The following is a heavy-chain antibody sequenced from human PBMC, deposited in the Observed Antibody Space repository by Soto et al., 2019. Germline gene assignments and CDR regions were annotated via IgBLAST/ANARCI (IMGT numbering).Heavy chain of an antibody. Sequence: QVQLVESGGGVVQPGKSLRLSCAASGFVFTSYAIHWVRQAPGKGLEWVAVISYDGSNKYYADSVKGRFTISRDNSKNTLYLQMNSLRAEDTAVYYCATSPIKGYFQHWGQGTLVTVSS. CDR3: ATSPIKGYFQH. D-gene: IGHD2-2*01. J-gene: IGHJ1*01. CDR2: ISYDGSNK. V-gene: IGHV3-30-3*01. CDR1: GFVFTSYA.